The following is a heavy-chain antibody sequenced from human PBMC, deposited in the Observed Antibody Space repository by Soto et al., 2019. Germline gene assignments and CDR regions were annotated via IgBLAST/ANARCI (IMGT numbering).Heavy chain of an antibody. J-gene: IGHJ4*02. Sequence: GGSLRLSCAASGITFSSIWMSWVRQAPGKGPEWVANIKEDGSETYYVDSVKGRFTISRDNAKNSLDLQMNSLRAEDTAVYFCARGRFWGQGTLVTVSS. D-gene: IGHD3-16*01. CDR3: ARGRF. V-gene: IGHV3-7*05. CDR1: GITFSSIW. CDR2: IKEDGSET.